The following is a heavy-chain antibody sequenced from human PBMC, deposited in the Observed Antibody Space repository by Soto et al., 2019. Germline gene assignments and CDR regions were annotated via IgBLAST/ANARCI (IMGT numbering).Heavy chain of an antibody. J-gene: IGHJ4*02. D-gene: IGHD2-8*01. V-gene: IGHV3-11*06. CDR3: PRDHGFSSTNDFDF. Sequence: QVQLVESGGGLVKPGWALRLSCTASGFLFTDYCMSWLRQPPGKGLAWLAYIDGSSDYTNSADSVKRRFTISRENAKNSVFPHMNNLRAADKAVYYCPRDHGFSSTNDFDFWGRGTLVTVSS. CDR1: GFLFTDYC. CDR2: IDGSSDYT.